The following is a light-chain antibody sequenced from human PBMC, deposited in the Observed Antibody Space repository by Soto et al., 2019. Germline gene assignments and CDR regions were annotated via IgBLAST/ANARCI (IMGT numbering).Light chain of an antibody. V-gene: IGLV3-21*02. CDR1: NIGNKS. CDR2: DDS. J-gene: IGLJ3*02. Sequence: SYELTQPPSVSVAPGQTAMITCGGNNIGNKSVHWYQQRPGQAPVLVVYDDSDRPSGIPDRLSGSNSENTATLTISRVEAGDEADFYCQVCDSSSDDRSDPTSDRWVFGGGTKATVL. CDR3: QVCDSSSDDRSDPTSDRWV.